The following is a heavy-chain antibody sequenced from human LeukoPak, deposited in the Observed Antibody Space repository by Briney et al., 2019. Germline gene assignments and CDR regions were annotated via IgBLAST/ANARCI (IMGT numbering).Heavy chain of an antibody. Sequence: PSQTLSLTCTVSGGSISSGGYYWSWIRQPPGKGLEWIGYIYHSGSTYYNPSLKSRVTISVDRSKNQFSLKLSSVTAADTAVYYCARDPLNYYDSSVPVYRGQGTPVTVSS. D-gene: IGHD3-22*01. CDR3: ARDPLNYYDSSVPVY. CDR1: GGSISSGGYY. V-gene: IGHV4-30-2*01. J-gene: IGHJ4*02. CDR2: IYHSGST.